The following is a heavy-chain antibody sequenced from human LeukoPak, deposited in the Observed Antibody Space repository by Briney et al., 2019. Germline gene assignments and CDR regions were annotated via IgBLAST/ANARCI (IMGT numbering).Heavy chain of an antibody. D-gene: IGHD6-6*01. CDR3: AKGFSSSSPYYFDY. J-gene: IGHJ4*02. CDR2: ISWDGGST. Sequence: GGSLRLSCAASGFTFDDYAMHWVRQAPGKGLEWVSLISWDGGSTYYADSVKGRFTISRDNSKNSLYLQMNSLRAEDTAVYYCAKGFSSSSPYYFDYWGQGTLVTVSS. CDR1: GFTFDDYA. V-gene: IGHV3-43D*03.